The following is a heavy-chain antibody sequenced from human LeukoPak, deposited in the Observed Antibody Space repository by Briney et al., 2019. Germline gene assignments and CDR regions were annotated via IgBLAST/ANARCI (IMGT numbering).Heavy chain of an antibody. CDR1: GFTFSSYE. V-gene: IGHV3-48*03. CDR2: MGTSGSTI. CDR3: ARGGSWFPH. Sequence: TGGSLRLSCVASGFTFSSYEMHWVRQAPGKGLEWVSYMGTSGSTIYTDSVKGRFTISRDNAKDSLYLQMNSLRAEDTAVYYCARGGSWFPHWGQGTLVTVSS. D-gene: IGHD6-13*01. J-gene: IGHJ4*02.